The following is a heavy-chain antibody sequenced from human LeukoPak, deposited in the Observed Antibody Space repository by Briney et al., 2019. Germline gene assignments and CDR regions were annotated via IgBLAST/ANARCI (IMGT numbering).Heavy chain of an antibody. CDR3: AKPINYYDNSGLHY. Sequence: PGGSLRLSCAASGFTFSSYSMNWVRQAPGKGLEWVSSISSSSSYMYYADSVKGRFTISRDNAKNTLYLQMNTLRVEDTAVYYCAKPINYYDNSGLHYWGQGTLVTVSS. CDR1: GFTFSSYS. D-gene: IGHD3-22*01. CDR2: ISSSSSYM. J-gene: IGHJ4*02. V-gene: IGHV3-21*01.